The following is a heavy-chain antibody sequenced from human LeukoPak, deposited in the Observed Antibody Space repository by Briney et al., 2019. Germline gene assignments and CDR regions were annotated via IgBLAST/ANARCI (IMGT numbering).Heavy chain of an antibody. D-gene: IGHD3-22*01. CDR3: AREVSEGFDF. J-gene: IGHJ4*02. V-gene: IGHV3-21*01. CDR1: GFTVSNSF. CDR2: FGTRSTSI. Sequence: GGSLRLSCAASGFTVSNSFMNWIRQAPGKGLEWVSSFGTRSTSIYHAGSVKGRFAISRDNAKNSLYLQMNSLRAEDTALYYCAREVSEGFDFWGQGTLVTVSS.